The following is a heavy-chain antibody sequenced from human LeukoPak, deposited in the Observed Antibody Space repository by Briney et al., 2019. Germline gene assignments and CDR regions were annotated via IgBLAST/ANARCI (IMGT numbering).Heavy chain of an antibody. D-gene: IGHD3-22*01. J-gene: IGHJ4*02. CDR3: ARGAETYYYDSSGYGY. CDR1: GGSISSGGYY. Sequence: PSQTLSPTCTVSGGSISSGGYYWSWIRQHPGKGLEWIGYIYYSGSTYYNPSLKSRVTISVDTSKNQFSLKLSSVTAADTAVYYCARGAETYYYDSSGYGYWGQGTLVTVSS. V-gene: IGHV4-31*03. CDR2: IYYSGST.